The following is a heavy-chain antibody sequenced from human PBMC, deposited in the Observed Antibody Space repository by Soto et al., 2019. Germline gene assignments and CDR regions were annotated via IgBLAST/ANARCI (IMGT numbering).Heavy chain of an antibody. J-gene: IGHJ4*02. D-gene: IGHD6-13*01. CDR3: ARVRGTAGKRYFDY. V-gene: IGHV4-59*01. CDR1: GGSMIAYY. Sequence: PSETLSLTCTVSGGSMIAYYWNWMRQPPGKGLQWIGYTYYSGSTTYNPSLKSRVTISVDSSKNQFSLKLDPVTPADTAVYYCARVRGTAGKRYFDYWGPGTPVTVSS. CDR2: TYYSGST.